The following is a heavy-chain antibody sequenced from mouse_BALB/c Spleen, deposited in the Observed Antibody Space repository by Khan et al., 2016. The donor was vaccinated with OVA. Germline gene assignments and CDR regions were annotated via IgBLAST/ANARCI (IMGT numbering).Heavy chain of an antibody. CDR2: IWRGGNR. J-gene: IGHJ4*01. CDR1: GFSLTSYG. CDR3: AKNIVYAMDY. V-gene: IGHV2-5*01. Sequence: VQLKESGPGLVQPSQSLSITCTVSGFSLTSYGVHWVRQSPGKGLEWLGVIWRGGNRDYNAAFMSRLSITKDNSKSQVFFNMKSLQADDTAIYYCAKNIVYAMDYWGQGTSVTVSS.